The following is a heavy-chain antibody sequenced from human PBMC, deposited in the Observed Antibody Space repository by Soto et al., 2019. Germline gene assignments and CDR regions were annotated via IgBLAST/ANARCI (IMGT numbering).Heavy chain of an antibody. V-gene: IGHV3-49*05. CDR1: GFTFGDYA. J-gene: IGHJ5*02. Sequence: EVQLVESGGGLVKPGRSLRLSCTASGFTFGDYAMSWFRQAPGKGLEWVGFIRSKGNGGTTEYAASVKGRFTISRDDSKSIAYLQRNSLKTEATAVYYCTTAGVVVVAATYDPWGQGTLVTVSS. CDR3: TTAGVVVVAATYDP. D-gene: IGHD2-15*01. CDR2: IRSKGNGGTT.